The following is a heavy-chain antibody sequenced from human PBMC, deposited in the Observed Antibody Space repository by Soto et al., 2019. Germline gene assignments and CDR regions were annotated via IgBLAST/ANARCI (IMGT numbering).Heavy chain of an antibody. D-gene: IGHD6-19*01. V-gene: IGHV3-23*01. CDR1: GFTFSSYS. CDR3: AKNNWAVDGKGDTDH. J-gene: IGHJ4*02. Sequence: LSFASGGFTFSSYSISVGLQSPGKGLEWVSAISGSGGSTYYADSVKCRFTISRDNSKNTLYLQMNSLRAEDTAVYYCAKNNWAVDGKGDTDHWGQGTLVTVSS. CDR2: ISGSGGST.